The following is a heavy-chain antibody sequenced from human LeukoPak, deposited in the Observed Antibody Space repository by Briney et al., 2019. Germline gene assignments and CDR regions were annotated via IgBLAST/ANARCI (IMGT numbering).Heavy chain of an antibody. J-gene: IGHJ6*02. CDR3: AREVVGTTNYYYGMDV. V-gene: IGHV4-4*07. CDR1: GGSISSYY. Sequence: SETLSLTCTVSGGSISSYYWSWLRQPAGKGLEWIGRIYTSGSTNYNPSLKSRVTMSVDTSKNQFSLKLSSVTAADTAVYYCAREVVGTTNYYYGMDVWGQGTTVTVSS. D-gene: IGHD1-26*01. CDR2: IYTSGST.